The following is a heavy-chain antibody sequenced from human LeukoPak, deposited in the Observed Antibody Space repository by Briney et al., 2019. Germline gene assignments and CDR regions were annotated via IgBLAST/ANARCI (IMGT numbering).Heavy chain of an antibody. CDR2: FYYSGST. Sequence: SETLSLTCTVSGGSISSYYWSWIRQPPGKGLEWIGSFYYSGSTYYNPSLKSRVTISVDTSKNQFSLKLSSVTAADTAVYYCAREESSSGWPYNWFDPWGQGTLVTVSS. CDR3: AREESSSGWPYNWFDP. V-gene: IGHV4-39*07. D-gene: IGHD6-19*01. J-gene: IGHJ5*02. CDR1: GGSISSYY.